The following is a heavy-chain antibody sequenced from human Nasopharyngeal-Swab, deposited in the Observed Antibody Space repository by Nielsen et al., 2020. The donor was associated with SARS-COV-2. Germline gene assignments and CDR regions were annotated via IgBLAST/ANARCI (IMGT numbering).Heavy chain of an antibody. CDR1: GFTFSSYA. CDR2: ISSNGGST. Sequence: GKSLKISCSASGFTFSSYAMHWVRQAPGKGLEYVSAISSNGGSTYYADSVKGRFTISRDNSKNTLYLQMSSLRAEDTAVYYCVKARITIFGVVISSYYYYGMDVWGQGTTVTVSS. V-gene: IGHV3-64D*06. D-gene: IGHD3-3*01. J-gene: IGHJ6*02. CDR3: VKARITIFGVVISSYYYYGMDV.